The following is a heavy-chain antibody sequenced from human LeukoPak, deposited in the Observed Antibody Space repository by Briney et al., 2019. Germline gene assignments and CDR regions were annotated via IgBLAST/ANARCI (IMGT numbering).Heavy chain of an antibody. CDR2: ISNSGGSGSA. V-gene: IGHV3-23*01. Sequence: GGSLRLSCAASGFTFRSYAMSWVRQAPGKGLEWVSGISNSGGSGSAYYADSVKGRITIFRGNSKNTLYLQMNSLRVEDTAVYYCALGYAMNYWGQGTLVTVSS. D-gene: IGHD2-8*01. CDR3: ALGYAMNY. J-gene: IGHJ4*02. CDR1: GFTFRSYA.